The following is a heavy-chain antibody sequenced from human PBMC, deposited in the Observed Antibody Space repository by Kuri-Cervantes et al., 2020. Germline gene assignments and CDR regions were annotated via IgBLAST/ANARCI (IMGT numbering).Heavy chain of an antibody. CDR3: ASLLSRAAAGTTVVDY. V-gene: IGHV1-69*13. Sequence: SVKVSCKASGGTFGSYAISWVRQAPGQGLEWMGGIIPIFGTANYAQKFQGRVTITADESTSTAYMELSSLRSEDTAVYYCASLLSRAAAGTTVVDYWGQGTLVTVSS. CDR2: IIPIFGTA. D-gene: IGHD6-13*01. J-gene: IGHJ4*02. CDR1: GGTFGSYA.